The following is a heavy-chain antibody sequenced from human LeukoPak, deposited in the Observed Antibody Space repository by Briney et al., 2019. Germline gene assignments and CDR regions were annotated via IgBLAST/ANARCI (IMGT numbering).Heavy chain of an antibody. J-gene: IGHJ4*02. CDR3: ARGPKGAVAGTVDY. Sequence: GSLRLSCAASGFTFDDYGMSWVRQAPGKGLEWVSGINWNGGSTGYADSVKGRFTISRDNARNSLYLQMNSLRAEDTALYYCARGPKGAVAGTVDYWGQGTLVTVSS. CDR2: INWNGGST. CDR1: GFTFDDYG. D-gene: IGHD6-19*01. V-gene: IGHV3-20*04.